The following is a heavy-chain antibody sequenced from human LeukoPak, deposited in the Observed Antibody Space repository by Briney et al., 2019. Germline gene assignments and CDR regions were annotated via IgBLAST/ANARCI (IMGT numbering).Heavy chain of an antibody. Sequence: GGSLRLSCAASGFTFSSYWMSWVRQAPGKGLEWVANVKQDGSEKYYVDSVKGRFTISRDTAKNSLYLEMSSLRAEDTAVYYCAREGGGLHYFDYWGQGTLVTVSS. V-gene: IGHV3-7*01. CDR1: GFTFSSYW. CDR2: VKQDGSEK. CDR3: AREGGGLHYFDY. J-gene: IGHJ4*02. D-gene: IGHD3-16*01.